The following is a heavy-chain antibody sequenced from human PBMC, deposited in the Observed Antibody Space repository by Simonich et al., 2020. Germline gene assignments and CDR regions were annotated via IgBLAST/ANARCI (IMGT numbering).Heavy chain of an antibody. V-gene: IGHV3-74*01. CDR2: INSDGSSK. CDR1: GFTFSSYW. CDR3: ARDYSNYDAFDI. J-gene: IGHJ3*02. Sequence: EVQLVESGGGLVQPGGSLRLSCAASGFTFSSYWMHWVRQAPGKGLVWVSSINSDGSSKSYADSVKGRFTISRDNAKNTLYLQMNSLRAEDTAVYYCARDYSNYDAFDIWGQGTMVTVSS. D-gene: IGHD4-4*01.